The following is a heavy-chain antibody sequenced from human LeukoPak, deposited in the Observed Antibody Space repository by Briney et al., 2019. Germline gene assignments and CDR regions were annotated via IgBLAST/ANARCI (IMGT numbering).Heavy chain of an antibody. CDR1: GFTFSNAW. V-gene: IGHV3-15*01. Sequence: GGSLRLSCAASGFTFSNAWMSWVRQAPGKGLEWVGRIKRKTDGGAPEYSAPVKGRFIFSRDDTKNTVYLQMDSLKTEDTAVYYCATDLLDSWGQGTLVTVSS. CDR3: ATDLLDS. J-gene: IGHJ4*02. CDR2: IKRKTDGGAP.